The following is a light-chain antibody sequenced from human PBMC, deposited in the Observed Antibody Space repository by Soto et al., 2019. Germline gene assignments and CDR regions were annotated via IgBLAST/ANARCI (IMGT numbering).Light chain of an antibody. V-gene: IGKV1-12*01. CDR1: QDIGTW. CDR3: QQAYNGPIT. J-gene: IGKJ5*01. Sequence: DIQMTQSPSSVSASVGDRVTITCRASQDIGTWLVWYQQKPGKAPELLIYGASSLQSGVPSRFSGSGSETHFTLTISSLQPEDFASYYCQQAYNGPITFGQGTRLEIK. CDR2: GAS.